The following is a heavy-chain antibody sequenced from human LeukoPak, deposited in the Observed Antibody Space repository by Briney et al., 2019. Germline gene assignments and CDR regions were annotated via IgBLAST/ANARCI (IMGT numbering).Heavy chain of an antibody. CDR2: IKSKTDGGTP. J-gene: IGHJ4*02. CDR1: GFILSHAW. D-gene: IGHD5-12*01. CDR3: ATAYDSPDY. Sequence: PGGSLRLFCAASGFILSHAWMSWVRQATGKGLEWVGRIKSKTDGGTPDYAAPVKGIFTISREDSKNTLYLQMNSLKTEDTAVYYCATAYDSPDYWGQGTLVTVSS. V-gene: IGHV3-15*01.